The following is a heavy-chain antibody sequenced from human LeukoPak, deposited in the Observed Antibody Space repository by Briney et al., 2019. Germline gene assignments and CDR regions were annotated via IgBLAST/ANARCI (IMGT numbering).Heavy chain of an antibody. CDR3: ARVRYSSGWYGD. J-gene: IGHJ4*02. CDR2: IYYSGST. D-gene: IGHD6-13*01. CDR1: GGSISSYY. V-gene: IGHV4-59*01. Sequence: SETLSLTCTVSGGSISSYYWSWIRQPPGKGLEWIGYIYYSGSTNYNPSLKSRVTISVDTSKNQFSLKLSSVPAADTAVYYRARVRYSSGWYGDWGQGTLVTVSS.